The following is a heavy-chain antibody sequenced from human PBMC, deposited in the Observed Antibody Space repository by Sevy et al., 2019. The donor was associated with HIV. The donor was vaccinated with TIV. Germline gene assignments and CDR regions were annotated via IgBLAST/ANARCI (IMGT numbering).Heavy chain of an antibody. CDR2: ISGSGGST. V-gene: IGHV3-23*01. D-gene: IGHD6-13*01. CDR3: AKDRITAARFQH. J-gene: IGHJ1*01. Sequence: RGSLRLSCAASGFIFSGYGMSWVRQAPGQGLEWVSAISGSGGSTYYADSVKGRFTISRDNFRNTLYLQMNSLRAEDTAVYHCAKDRITAARFQHWGQGTLVVVSS. CDR1: GFIFSGYG.